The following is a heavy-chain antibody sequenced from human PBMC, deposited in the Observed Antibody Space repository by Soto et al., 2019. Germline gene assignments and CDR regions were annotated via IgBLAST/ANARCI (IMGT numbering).Heavy chain of an antibody. CDR1: GFTVSSNY. D-gene: IGHD3-22*01. Sequence: PGVSLGLSFVTSGFTVSSNYMSWVRQAPGKGLEWVSVIFSGGTTSYADSVKGRFFISRDNSKNTLYLQMNSLRAEDTAVYYCARDHYYDSRGGFDIWGQGTMVTVSS. CDR3: ARDHYYDSRGGFDI. J-gene: IGHJ3*02. V-gene: IGHV3-66*01. CDR2: IFSGGTT.